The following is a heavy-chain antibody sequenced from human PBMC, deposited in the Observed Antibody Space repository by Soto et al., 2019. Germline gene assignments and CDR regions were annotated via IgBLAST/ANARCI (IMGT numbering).Heavy chain of an antibody. CDR2: INPSGGST. Sequence: ASVKVSCKASGYTFTSYYMHWVRQAPGQGLEWMGIINPSGGSTSYAQKFQGRVTMTRDTSTSTVYMELSSLKSEDTAVYYCARTGGTYYDFWSGYPIDYWGQGTLVTVSS. CDR3: ARTGGTYYDFWSGYPIDY. CDR1: GYTFTSYY. J-gene: IGHJ4*02. D-gene: IGHD3-3*01. V-gene: IGHV1-46*01.